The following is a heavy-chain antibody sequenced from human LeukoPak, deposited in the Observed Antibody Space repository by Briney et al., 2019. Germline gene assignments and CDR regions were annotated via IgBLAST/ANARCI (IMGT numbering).Heavy chain of an antibody. CDR3: MRQPSAAASNFYYGLDV. CDR1: GGSISGNNYY. Sequence: PSETLSLTCTVSGGSISGNNYYWGWIRQPPGKGLGLIGTIHYSGNTHYNSSLKGRVTISVDTSKNQFSLKLSSVTAADTAVYYCMRQPSAAASNFYYGLDVWGQGTTVTVSS. CDR2: IHYSGNT. V-gene: IGHV4-39*01. D-gene: IGHD6-13*01. J-gene: IGHJ6*02.